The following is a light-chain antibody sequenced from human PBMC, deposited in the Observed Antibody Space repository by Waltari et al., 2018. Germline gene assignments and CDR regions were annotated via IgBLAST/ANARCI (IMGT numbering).Light chain of an antibody. V-gene: IGKV3-20*01. J-gene: IGKJ1*01. CDR3: QQYGSSPST. Sequence: EIVLTQSPGTLSLSPGERATPSCRASQSVSSSYLSWYQQKPGQAPRILIYGASSRAAGIPDRFSGSGSGTDFTLTISRLEPEDFAVYYCQQYGSSPSTFGQGTKVEVK. CDR1: QSVSSSY. CDR2: GAS.